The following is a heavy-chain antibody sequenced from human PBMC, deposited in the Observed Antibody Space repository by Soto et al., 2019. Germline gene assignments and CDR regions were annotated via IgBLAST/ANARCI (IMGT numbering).Heavy chain of an antibody. D-gene: IGHD2-2*01. Sequence: QVQLVESGGGLAKPGGSLRLSCAASGFTFRAYYMSWIRQAPGKGLEWVSYISSGGTNIYYAGSVKGRFPISRDNDKHSLYLQMSRLRVEDTAVYYCARGEGGYCIRITCPPFDYWGQGTLVTVSP. CDR2: ISSGGTNI. CDR1: GFTFRAYY. V-gene: IGHV3-11*01. J-gene: IGHJ4*02. CDR3: ARGEGGYCIRITCPPFDY.